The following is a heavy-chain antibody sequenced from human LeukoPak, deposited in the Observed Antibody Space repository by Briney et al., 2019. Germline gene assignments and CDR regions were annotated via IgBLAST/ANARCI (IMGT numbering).Heavy chain of an antibody. CDR1: GFTFSSHS. J-gene: IGHJ4*02. D-gene: IGHD5-24*01. V-gene: IGHV3-21*01. CDR2: ISSRSSYI. Sequence: GGSLRLSCSASGFTFSSHSMNWVRQAPGKGLEWVSSISSRSSYIYYADSVKGRFTISRDNAKNSLYLQMNSLRDEDTAVYYCARFPSGLQAFDYWGQGALVTVSS. CDR3: ARFPSGLQAFDY.